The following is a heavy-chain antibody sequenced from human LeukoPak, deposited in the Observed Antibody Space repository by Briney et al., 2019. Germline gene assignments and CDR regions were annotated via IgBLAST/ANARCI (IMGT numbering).Heavy chain of an antibody. D-gene: IGHD6-13*01. CDR2: IKQDGSEK. CDR3: ASRAGYTGSWSAFDY. V-gene: IGHV3-7*05. J-gene: IGHJ4*02. CDR1: TFTLNNCW. Sequence: PGGSLRLSCTASTFTLNNCWMSWVRQAPGKGLEWVANIKQDGSEKYHVDSVKGRFTISRDNAKNSLYLQMNSLRAEDKAVYYCASRAGYTGSWSAFDYWGQGTLVTVSS.